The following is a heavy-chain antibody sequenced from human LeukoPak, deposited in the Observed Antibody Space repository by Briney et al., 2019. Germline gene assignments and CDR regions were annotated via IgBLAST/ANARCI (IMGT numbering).Heavy chain of an antibody. J-gene: IGHJ4*02. D-gene: IGHD4-17*01. V-gene: IGHV3-64*01. CDR3: AREAGDYVGTVVSYYFDY. CDR2: ISSNGGST. CDR1: GFTFSSYA. Sequence: GGSLRLSCAASGFTFSSYAMHWVRQAPGKGLEYVSAISSNGGSTYYANSVKGRFTISRDNSKNTLYLQMGSLRAEDMAVYYCAREAGDYVGTVVSYYFDYWGQGTLVTVSS.